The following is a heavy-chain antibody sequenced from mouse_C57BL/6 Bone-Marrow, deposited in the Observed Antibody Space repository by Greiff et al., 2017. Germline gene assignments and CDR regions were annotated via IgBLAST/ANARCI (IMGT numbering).Heavy chain of an antibody. CDR1: GYTFTSYW. Sequence: QVQLQQPGAELVRPGSSVKLSCKASGYTFTSYWMDWVKQRPGQGLAWIGNIYPSDSETHYNQKFKDKATLTVDKSSSTAYMQLSSLTSEDAAVYYCARGKSDWYFDVWGTGTTVTVSS. J-gene: IGHJ1*03. CDR3: ARGKSDWYFDV. V-gene: IGHV1-61*01. CDR2: IYPSDSET.